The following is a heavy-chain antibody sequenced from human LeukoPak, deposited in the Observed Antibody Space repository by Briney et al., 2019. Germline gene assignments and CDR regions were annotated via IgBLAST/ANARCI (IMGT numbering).Heavy chain of an antibody. V-gene: IGHV3-21*04. Sequence: GGSLRLSCAASGFTFRTYSMNWVRQAPGKGLEWVSSISSTSTYIYYADSMKGRFIISRDNARNSLYLEMNSLRAEDTAVYYCARRAGGYSHLYDYWGQGILVTVSS. J-gene: IGHJ4*02. CDR2: ISSTSTYI. CDR3: ARRAGGYSHLYDY. D-gene: IGHD4-23*01. CDR1: GFTFRTYS.